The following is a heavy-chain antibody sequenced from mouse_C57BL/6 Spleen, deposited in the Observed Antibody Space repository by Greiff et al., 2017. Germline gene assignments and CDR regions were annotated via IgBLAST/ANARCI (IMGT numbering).Heavy chain of an antibody. CDR1: GYTFADYY. D-gene: IGHD1-1*01. CDR2: INPNNGGT. V-gene: IGHV1-26*01. J-gene: IGHJ2*01. Sequence: EVKLQQSGPELVKPGASVKISCKASGYTFADYYMNWVKQSHGKSLEWIGDINPNNGGTSYNQKFKGKATLTVDKSSSTAYMELRSLTSEDSAVYYCARGDYYYGSSYFDYWGQGTTLTVSS. CDR3: ARGDYYYGSSYFDY.